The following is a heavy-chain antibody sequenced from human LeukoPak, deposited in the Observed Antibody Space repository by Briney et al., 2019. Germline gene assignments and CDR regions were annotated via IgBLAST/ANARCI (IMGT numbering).Heavy chain of an antibody. V-gene: IGHV1-3*01. D-gene: IGHD7-27*01. CDR3: ARSRMGRVSPLGNWFDP. CDR2: INAGNGNT. Sequence: GASVKVSCKASGYTFTSYAMHWVRQAPGQRLEWMGWINAGNGNTKYSQKFQGRVTITRDTSASTAYMELSSLRSEDTAVYYCARSRMGRVSPLGNWFDPWGQGTLVTVSS. CDR1: GYTFTSYA. J-gene: IGHJ5*02.